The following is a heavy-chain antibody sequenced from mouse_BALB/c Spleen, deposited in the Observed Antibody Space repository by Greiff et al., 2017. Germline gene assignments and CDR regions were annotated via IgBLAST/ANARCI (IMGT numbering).Heavy chain of an antibody. CDR3: ARLYGNYYAMDY. V-gene: IGHV1-7*01. D-gene: IGHD2-10*02. J-gene: IGHJ4*01. CDR2: INPSTGYT. CDR1: GYTFTSYW. Sequence: VQLQQSGAELAKPGASVKMSCKASGYTFTSYWMHWVKQRPGQGLEWIGYINPSTGYTEYNQKFKDKATLTADKSSSTAYMQLSSLTSEDSAVYYCARLYGNYYAMDYWGQGTSVTVSS.